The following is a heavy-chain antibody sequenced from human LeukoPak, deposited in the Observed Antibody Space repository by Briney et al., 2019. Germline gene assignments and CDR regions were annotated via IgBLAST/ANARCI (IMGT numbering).Heavy chain of an antibody. J-gene: IGHJ4*02. CDR3: AKDPLYCGGNCQPTAIDY. CDR2: MNPNSGNT. D-gene: IGHD2-21*01. V-gene: IGHV1-8*03. CDR1: GYTFTSYD. Sequence: ASVKVSCKASGYTFTSYDINWVRQATGQGLEWMGWMNPNSGNTGYAQKFQGRVTITRNTSISTAYMELSSLRSEDTAVYYCAKDPLYCGGNCQPTAIDYWGQGTLVTVSS.